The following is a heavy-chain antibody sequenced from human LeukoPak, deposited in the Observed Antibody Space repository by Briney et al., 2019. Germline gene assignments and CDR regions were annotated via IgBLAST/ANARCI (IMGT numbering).Heavy chain of an antibody. CDR3: ARAPGYYDSSGYYYR. CDR1: GGSFSGYY. D-gene: IGHD3-22*01. V-gene: IGHV4-34*01. J-gene: IGHJ4*02. Sequence: SETLSLTCAVYGGSFSGYYWSWIRQPPGKGLEWIGEINHSGSTNYNPSLKSRVTISVDTSKNQFSLKLSSVTAADTAVYYCARAPGYYDSSGYYYRWGQGTLVTVSS. CDR2: INHSGST.